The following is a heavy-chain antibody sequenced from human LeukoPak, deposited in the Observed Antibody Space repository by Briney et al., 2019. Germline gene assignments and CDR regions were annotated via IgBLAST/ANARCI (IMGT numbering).Heavy chain of an antibody. V-gene: IGHV4-4*07. D-gene: IGHD1-26*01. Sequence: NPSETLSLTCSVSGASIRSYSWSWLRQPAGKGLEWIGRIHTSASTEYNPSLKSRVTMSVDTSKNQFSLKLNSVTAADTAVYFCARDDNSEYSDDAFDIWGQGTLVTVSS. CDR1: GASIRSYS. J-gene: IGHJ3*02. CDR2: IHTSAST. CDR3: ARDDNSEYSDDAFDI.